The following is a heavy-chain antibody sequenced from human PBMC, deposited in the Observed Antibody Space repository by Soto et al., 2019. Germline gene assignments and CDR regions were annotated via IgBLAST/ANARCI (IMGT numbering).Heavy chain of an antibody. CDR3: ARAYRETGRIPYWYFDL. CDR1: GGSISSGGYS. J-gene: IGHJ2*01. D-gene: IGHD1-1*01. CDR2: IYHSGST. V-gene: IGHV4-30-2*01. Sequence: PSETLSLTCAVSGGSISSGGYSWSWIRQPPGKGLEWIGYIYHSGSTYYNPSLKSRVTISVDGSKNQFSLKLSSVTAADTAVYYCARAYRETGRIPYWYFDLWGRGTLVTVSS.